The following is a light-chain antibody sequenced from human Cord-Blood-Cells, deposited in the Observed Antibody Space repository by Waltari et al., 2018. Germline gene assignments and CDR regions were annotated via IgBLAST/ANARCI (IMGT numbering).Light chain of an antibody. V-gene: IGKV1-5*03. CDR1: QSISSW. CDR3: QQYNSYSWT. Sequence: DIQMTQSPSTLSASVGDRVTITCRASQSISSWLAWYQQKPGKAPKLLIYKASSLERGVPSRCSGSGSGTEVTLTISSLQPDDFATYYCQQYNSYSWTFGQGTKVEIK. J-gene: IGKJ1*01. CDR2: KAS.